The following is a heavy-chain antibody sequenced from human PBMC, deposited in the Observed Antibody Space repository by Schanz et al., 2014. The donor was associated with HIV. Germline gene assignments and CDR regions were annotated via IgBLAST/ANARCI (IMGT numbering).Heavy chain of an antibody. CDR1: GYTFSDYY. CDR3: AKGLQKFDWRSPFDY. Sequence: QVQLVQSGAEVKMPGASVKVSCKSSGYTFSDYYMHWLRQAPGQGLEWMGWINTRTGDTLYAERLQGRVTLTRDTSINSAYMTLSSLRYDDTAVYFCAKGLQKFDWRSPFDYWGQGTLLTVSS. D-gene: IGHD3-9*01. V-gene: IGHV1-2*02. J-gene: IGHJ4*02. CDR2: INTRTGDT.